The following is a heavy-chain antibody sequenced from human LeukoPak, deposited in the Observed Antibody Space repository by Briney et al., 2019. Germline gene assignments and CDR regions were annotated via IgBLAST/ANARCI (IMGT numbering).Heavy chain of an antibody. J-gene: IGHJ4*02. CDR2: ISYDATKK. Sequence: GGSLRLSCAASGFTFSSFAMHWVRQAPGKGLEWVAVISYDATKKYYADSVKGRFTISRDNSKNTLYLQMNSLRAEDTAVYYCARVQGRYFGSGSYLGVDHWGQGTLVTVSS. D-gene: IGHD3-10*01. CDR1: GFTFSSFA. CDR3: ARVQGRYFGSGSYLGVDH. V-gene: IGHV3-30-3*01.